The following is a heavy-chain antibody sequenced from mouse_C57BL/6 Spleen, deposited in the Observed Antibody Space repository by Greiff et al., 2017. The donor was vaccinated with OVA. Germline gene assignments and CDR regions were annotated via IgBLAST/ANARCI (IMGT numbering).Heavy chain of an antibody. Sequence: EVMLVESGGGLVQPGGSLSLSCAASGFTFTDYYMSWVRQPPGEALEWLGFIRNKANGYTTEYSASVKGRFTISRDNSQSILYLQMNALRAEDSATYYCARYYYGSSYGYFDYWGQGTTLTVSS. D-gene: IGHD1-1*01. J-gene: IGHJ2*01. CDR2: IRNKANGYTT. V-gene: IGHV7-3*01. CDR3: ARYYYGSSYGYFDY. CDR1: GFTFTDYY.